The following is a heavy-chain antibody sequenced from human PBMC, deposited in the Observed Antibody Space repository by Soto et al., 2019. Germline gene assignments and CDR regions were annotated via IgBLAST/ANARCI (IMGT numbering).Heavy chain of an antibody. D-gene: IGHD6-19*01. V-gene: IGHV1-69*06. CDR3: ARDRDSIAVATSYYYYSYGMDV. J-gene: IGHJ6*04. CDR2: IIPIFGTA. Sequence: QVQLVQSGAEVKKPGSSVKVSCKASGGTFSSYAISWVRQAPGQGLEWMGGIIPIFGTANYAQKFQGRVTITADKSTSTAYMELSSLRSEDTAVYYCARDRDSIAVATSYYYYSYGMDVWGEGTTVTVSS. CDR1: GGTFSSYA.